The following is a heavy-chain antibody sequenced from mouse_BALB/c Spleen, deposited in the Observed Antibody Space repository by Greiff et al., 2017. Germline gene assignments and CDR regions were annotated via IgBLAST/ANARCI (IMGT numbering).Heavy chain of an antibody. CDR2: IYPGNVYT. CDR3: ARKNRYDVSYFDY. Sequence: QVQLQQSGPELVKPGASVRISCKASGYTFTSYYIHWVKQRPGQGLEWIGWIYPGNVYTKYNEKFKGKATLTADKSSSTAYMQLSSLTSEDSAVYFCARKNRYDVSYFDYWGQGTTLTVSS. J-gene: IGHJ2*01. CDR1: GYTFTSYY. D-gene: IGHD2-14*01. V-gene: IGHV1S56*01.